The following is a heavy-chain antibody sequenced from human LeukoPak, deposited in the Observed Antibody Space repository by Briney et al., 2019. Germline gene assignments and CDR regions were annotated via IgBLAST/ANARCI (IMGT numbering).Heavy chain of an antibody. J-gene: IGHJ4*02. V-gene: IGHV4-34*01. D-gene: IGHD3-16*02. Sequence: KPSETLSLTCAVYGGSFSGHYWSWIRQPPGKGLEWIGEINHSGSTNYNPSLKSRVTISVDTSKNQFSLKLSSVTAADTAVYYCASSHYDYVWGSYRYTYYFDYWGQGTLVTVSS. CDR3: ASSHYDYVWGSYRYTYYFDY. CDR2: INHSGST. CDR1: GGSFSGHY.